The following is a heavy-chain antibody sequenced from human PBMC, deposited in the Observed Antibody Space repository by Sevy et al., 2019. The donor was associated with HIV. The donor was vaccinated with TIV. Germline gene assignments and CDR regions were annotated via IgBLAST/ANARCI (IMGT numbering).Heavy chain of an antibody. Sequence: GESLKISCKGSGYSFTSHWLGWVRHMPGKGLEWMGIIYPDDSDTKSSPSFQGQVTFSADKSISTAYLQWSSLKASDTAMYYCATSRSGYFDRSGYYIYRGQGTLVTVSS. CDR1: GYSFTSHW. V-gene: IGHV5-51*01. D-gene: IGHD3-22*01. J-gene: IGHJ4*02. CDR3: ATSRSGYFDRSGYYIY. CDR2: IYPDDSDT.